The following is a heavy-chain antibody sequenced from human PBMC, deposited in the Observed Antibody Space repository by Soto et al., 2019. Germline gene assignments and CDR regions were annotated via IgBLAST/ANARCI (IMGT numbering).Heavy chain of an antibody. CDR2: IYYSGST. CDR3: AREGTPLLGGVDGELSPGDAFDI. Sequence: SETLSLTCTVSGGSISSYYWSWIRQPPGKGLEWIGYIYYSGSTNYNPSLKSRVTISVDTSKNQFSLKLSSVTAADTAVYYCAREGTPLLGGVDGELSPGDAFDIWGQGTMVTVSS. CDR1: GGSISSYY. V-gene: IGHV4-59*01. D-gene: IGHD3-10*01. J-gene: IGHJ3*02.